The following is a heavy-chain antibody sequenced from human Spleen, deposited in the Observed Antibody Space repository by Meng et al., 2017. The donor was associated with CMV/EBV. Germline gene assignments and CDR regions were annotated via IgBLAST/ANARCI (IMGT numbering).Heavy chain of an antibody. Sequence: SGYTFTSYDLNWVRPATGQGLEWMGWMNPNGGNTGYAQKFQGRVTMTTNSSISTAYMELSSLRSEDTAVYYCARGRYDTSGYYSFYYWGQGTLVTVSS. J-gene: IGHJ4*02. V-gene: IGHV1-8*01. CDR3: ARGRYDTSGYYSFYY. CDR1: GYTFTSYD. CDR2: MNPNGGNT. D-gene: IGHD3-22*01.